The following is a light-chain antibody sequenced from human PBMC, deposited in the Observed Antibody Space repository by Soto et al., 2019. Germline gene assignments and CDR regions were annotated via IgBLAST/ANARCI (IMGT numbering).Light chain of an antibody. V-gene: IGKV1-39*01. CDR2: AIS. Sequence: GDRVSITCRPSQGIDNYLNWYQQKPGKAPKLLIHAISTLESGIPSRFSGSGSGTDFTLTIDSLQPDDFATYYCQQTYITPYTFGQGTKLEIK. CDR1: QGIDNY. J-gene: IGKJ2*01. CDR3: QQTYITPYT.